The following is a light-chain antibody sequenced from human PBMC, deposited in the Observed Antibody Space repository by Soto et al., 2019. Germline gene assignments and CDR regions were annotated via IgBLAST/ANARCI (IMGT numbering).Light chain of an antibody. CDR3: QQSYSTLALT. CDR1: QSISSS. V-gene: IGKV1-39*01. CDR2: AAS. J-gene: IGKJ4*01. Sequence: DIQMTQSPSSLSASVGDRVTIPCRASQSISSSFNWYQQKPGKAPKLLIYAASSLQSGVPSRFSGSGSGTDFTLTISSLQPEDFATYDCQQSYSTLALTCGGGTKGEIK.